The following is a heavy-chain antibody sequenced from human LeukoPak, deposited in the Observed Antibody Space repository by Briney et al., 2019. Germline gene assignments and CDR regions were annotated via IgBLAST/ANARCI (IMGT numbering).Heavy chain of an antibody. CDR2: IAYDGSRA. V-gene: IGHV3-33*01. CDR3: TRCNNDHFDY. CDR1: GFTFGSYG. D-gene: IGHD1/OR15-1a*01. Sequence: GGSLRLSCAGSGFTFGSYGMHWFRQTPGKGLEWVAVIAYDGSRAFYADSVKGRFTISRDNSKNTMSVQMDDLRAEDTAVYYCTRCNNDHFDYWGQGTLVTVSS. J-gene: IGHJ4*02.